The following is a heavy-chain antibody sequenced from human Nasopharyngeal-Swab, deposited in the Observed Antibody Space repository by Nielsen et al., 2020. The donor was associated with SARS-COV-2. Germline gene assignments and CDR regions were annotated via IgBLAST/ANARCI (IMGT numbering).Heavy chain of an antibody. CDR3: TTGYSSSWYYYYGMDV. CDR2: IRYDGSNK. CDR1: GFTFSSYG. V-gene: IGHV3-30*02. J-gene: IGHJ6*02. D-gene: IGHD6-13*01. Sequence: GESLKISCAASGFTFSSYGMHWVRQAPGKGLEWVAFIRYDGSNKYYADSVKGRFTISRDDSKNTLYLQMNSLKTEDTAVYYCTTGYSSSWYYYYGMDVWGQGTTVTVSS.